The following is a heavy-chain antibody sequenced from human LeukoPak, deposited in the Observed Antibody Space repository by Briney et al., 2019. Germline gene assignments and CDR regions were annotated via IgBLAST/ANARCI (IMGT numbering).Heavy chain of an antibody. J-gene: IGHJ4*02. CDR2: ISGSGGSA. D-gene: IGHD3-22*01. Sequence: SGGSLRLSCAASGFTFSSYAMGWVRQAPGKGLEWVSAISGSGGSAYYADSVKGRFTISRDNSKNTLYLQLNSLRAEDTAVYYCAKGPDSSGRTAGYWGQGTLVTVSS. CDR3: AKGPDSSGRTAGY. V-gene: IGHV3-23*01. CDR1: GFTFSSYA.